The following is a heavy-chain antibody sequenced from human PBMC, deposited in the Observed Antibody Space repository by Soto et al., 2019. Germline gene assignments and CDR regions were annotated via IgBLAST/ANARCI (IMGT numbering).Heavy chain of an antibody. CDR3: APRPPGEYSYGY. D-gene: IGHD5-18*01. Sequence: SETLSLTCAVYVGSFSGYYWSWIRQPPGKGLEWIGEINHSGSTNYNPSLKSRVTISVDTSKNQFSLKLSSVTAADTAVYYCAPRPPGEYSYGYWGQGTLVTAPQ. J-gene: IGHJ4*02. CDR1: VGSFSGYY. V-gene: IGHV4-34*01. CDR2: INHSGST.